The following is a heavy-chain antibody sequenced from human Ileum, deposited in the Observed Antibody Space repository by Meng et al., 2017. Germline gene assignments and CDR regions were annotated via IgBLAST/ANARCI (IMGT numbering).Heavy chain of an antibody. CDR3: ATMRWYHSPPYWGY. Sequence: GESLIISCAASGFTFSDYYMSWVRQGPGKGLEWVSAVRFSVTDTYYADSVKGRFTVSRDNSKNTVYLQMTGLRDEDTAVYYCATMRWYHSPPYWGYWGQGTLVTVSS. CDR1: GFTFSDYY. J-gene: IGHJ4*02. D-gene: IGHD2-15*01. V-gene: IGHV3-23*01. CDR2: VRFSVTDT.